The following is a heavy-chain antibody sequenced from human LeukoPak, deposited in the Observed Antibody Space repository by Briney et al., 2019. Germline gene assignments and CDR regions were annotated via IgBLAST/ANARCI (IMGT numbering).Heavy chain of an antibody. CDR2: ISGSGGST. V-gene: IGHV3-23*01. CDR3: AKDGQLLWFGPDYY. Sequence: PGGSLRLSCAASGFTFSSYAMSWVRQAPGKGLEWVSAISGSGGSTYYADSVKGRFTISRDNSENTLYLQMNSLRAEDTAVYYCAKDGQLLWFGPDYYWGQGTLVTVSS. D-gene: IGHD3-10*01. CDR1: GFTFSSYA. J-gene: IGHJ4*02.